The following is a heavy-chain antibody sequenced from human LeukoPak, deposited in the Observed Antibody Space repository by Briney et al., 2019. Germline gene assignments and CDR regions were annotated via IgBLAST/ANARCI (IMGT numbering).Heavy chain of an antibody. CDR2: IRYDGSNK. D-gene: IGHD3-3*01. J-gene: IGHJ4*02. Sequence: PGGSLRLSCAASGFTFSSYGMHWVRQAPGKGLEWVAFIRYDGSNKYYADSVKGRFTISRDNSKNTLYLQMNSLRAEDTAVYYCAKMESVFGVVPGGYFDYWGQGTLVTVSS. CDR3: AKMESVFGVVPGGYFDY. V-gene: IGHV3-30*02. CDR1: GFTFSSYG.